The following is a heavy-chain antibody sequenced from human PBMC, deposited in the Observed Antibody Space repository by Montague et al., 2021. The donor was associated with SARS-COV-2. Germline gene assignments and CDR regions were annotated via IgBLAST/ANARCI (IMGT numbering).Heavy chain of an antibody. V-gene: IGHV4-59*05. CDR1: GDSISSYY. CDR2: IYYSGGT. Sequence: SETLSLTCDVYGDSISSYYWGWIRQPPGKGLEWIGSIYYSGGTYSNSSLKSRVTISVDTSKNQFSLKLSSVTAADTAVYYCARHLNYRDYGGDDYWGQGTLVTVSS. J-gene: IGHJ4*02. CDR3: ARHLNYRDYGGDDY. D-gene: IGHD4-17*01.